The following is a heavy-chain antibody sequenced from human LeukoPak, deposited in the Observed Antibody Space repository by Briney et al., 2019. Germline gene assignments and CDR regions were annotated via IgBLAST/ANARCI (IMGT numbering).Heavy chain of an antibody. V-gene: IGHV4-31*03. CDR2: IYYSGST. CDR1: GGSICSGGYY. CDR3: ARGGEVTDYYDSSGYEGAFDI. Sequence: PSQTLSLTCTVSGGSICSGGYYWSWIRQHPGKGLEWIGYIYYSGSTQYNPSLKSRVTISVDTSKNQFSLKLSSVTAADTAVYYCARGGEVTDYYDSSGYEGAFDIWGQGTMVTVSS. J-gene: IGHJ3*02. D-gene: IGHD3-22*01.